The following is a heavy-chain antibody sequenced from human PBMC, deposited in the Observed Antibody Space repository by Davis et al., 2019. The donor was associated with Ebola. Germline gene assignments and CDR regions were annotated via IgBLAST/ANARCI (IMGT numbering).Heavy chain of an antibody. D-gene: IGHD6-19*01. CDR1: GFTFDDYA. J-gene: IGHJ4*02. Sequence: GGSLRLSCAASGFTFDDYAMHCVRQVPGKGLEWVSGISWNSNSIGYAGSVKGRFTISRDNAKDSLYLQMNSLRAEDTALYYCAKDSQENRIAVAPSDFDQWGQGTLVTVSS. CDR3: AKDSQENRIAVAPSDFDQ. V-gene: IGHV3-9*01. CDR2: ISWNSNSI.